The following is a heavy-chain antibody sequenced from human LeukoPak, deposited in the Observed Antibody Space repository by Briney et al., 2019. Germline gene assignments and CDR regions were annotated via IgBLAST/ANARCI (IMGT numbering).Heavy chain of an antibody. Sequence: SETLSLTCTVSGGSISNYYWSWIRQPPGKGLEWIGYIHYSGSTNYNPSLKSRVTISVDTSKNQFSLKLSSVTAADTAVYYCARLKYGILTKYNWFDPWGQGTLVTVSS. CDR2: IHYSGST. CDR1: GGSISNYY. V-gene: IGHV4-59*01. J-gene: IGHJ5*02. D-gene: IGHD3-9*01. CDR3: ARLKYGILTKYNWFDP.